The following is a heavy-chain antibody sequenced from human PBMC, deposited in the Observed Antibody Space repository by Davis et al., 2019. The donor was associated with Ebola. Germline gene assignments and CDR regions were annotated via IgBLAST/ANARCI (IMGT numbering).Heavy chain of an antibody. CDR2: INHGGST. D-gene: IGHD6-13*01. CDR1: TGSFSGFS. J-gene: IGHJ6*02. V-gene: IGHV4-34*01. Sequence: SETLSLTCAVYTGSFSGFSWSWIRQPPGKGLEWLGDINHGGSTNYNPSLKSRLTISVDTSKNQFSLRLNFLTAADTAVYYCARGRIAGYLNYYYYYGMDVWGQGTTVTVSS. CDR3: ARGRIAGYLNYYYYYGMDV.